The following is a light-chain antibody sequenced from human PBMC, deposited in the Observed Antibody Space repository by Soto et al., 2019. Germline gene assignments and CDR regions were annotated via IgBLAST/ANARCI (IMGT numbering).Light chain of an antibody. CDR1: QSVSASY. CDR3: QQYGNSPAIT. J-gene: IGKJ5*01. V-gene: IGKV3-20*01. Sequence: EIVLTQSPGILSLSPGERATLSCRASQSVSASYLAWYQQKPGQAPRLLIYAASSRATGIPDRFSGSGSGTDFTLTVSRLEPEDFAVYYCQQYGNSPAITFGQGTRLEI. CDR2: AAS.